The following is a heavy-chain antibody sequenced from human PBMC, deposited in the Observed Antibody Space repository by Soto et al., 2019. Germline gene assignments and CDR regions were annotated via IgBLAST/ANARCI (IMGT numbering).Heavy chain of an antibody. CDR2: IRSKAYGGTT. J-gene: IGHJ4*02. V-gene: IGHV3-49*03. CDR1: GFTFGDDA. Sequence: PGGSVRLSGTAAGFTFGDDAMSWFSKAPGKGLEWVGFIRSKAYGGTTEYAASVKGRFTIPRDDSKSIAYLQMNSLKTEDTAVYYCTRVEVGPYWGQGTLVTVSS. CDR3: TRVEVGPY.